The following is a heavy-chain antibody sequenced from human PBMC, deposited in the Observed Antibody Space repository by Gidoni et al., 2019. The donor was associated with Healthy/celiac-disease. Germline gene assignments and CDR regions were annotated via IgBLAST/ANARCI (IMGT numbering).Heavy chain of an antibody. D-gene: IGHD6-13*01. Sequence: QVQLVQSGAEVKKPGSSVKVSCKASGGTFSSYALSWVRQAPGQGLEWMGGIIPIFGTANYAQKFQGRVTITADKSTSTAYMELSSLRSEDTAVYYCAREDIAAAGTPYYYYGMDVWGQGTTVTVSS. CDR1: GGTFSSYA. CDR2: IIPIFGTA. J-gene: IGHJ6*02. CDR3: AREDIAAAGTPYYYYGMDV. V-gene: IGHV1-69*06.